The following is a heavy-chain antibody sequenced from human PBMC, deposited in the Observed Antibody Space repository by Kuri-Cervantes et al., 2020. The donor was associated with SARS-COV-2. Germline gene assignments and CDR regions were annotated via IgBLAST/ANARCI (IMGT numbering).Heavy chain of an antibody. CDR3: ASSGYCSGGSCYSLASFDY. CDR2: ISWNSGSI. J-gene: IGHJ4*02. Sequence: SLRLSCAASGFTFDDYAMHWVRQAPGKGLEWVSGISWNSGSIGYADSVKGRFTISRDNAKNSLYLQMNSLRAEDTAVYYCASSGYCSGGSCYSLASFDYWGQGTLVTVSS. V-gene: IGHV3-9*01. CDR1: GFTFDDYA. D-gene: IGHD2-15*01.